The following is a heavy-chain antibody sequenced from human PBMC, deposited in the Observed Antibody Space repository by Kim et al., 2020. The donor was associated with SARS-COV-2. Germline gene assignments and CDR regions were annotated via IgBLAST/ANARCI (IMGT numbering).Heavy chain of an antibody. CDR2: ISIGNDNT. V-gene: IGHV1-3*04. CDR3: ARGSGWAFDS. Sequence: ASVKVSCKASGYTLINYVMHWVRQAPGQRPEWMGLISIGNDNTKFSQKFQGRVTITRDTSASTAYVELTSLRSEDTAMYYCARGSGWAFDSWGQGTLAT. D-gene: IGHD6-19*01. CDR1: GYTLINYV. J-gene: IGHJ4*02.